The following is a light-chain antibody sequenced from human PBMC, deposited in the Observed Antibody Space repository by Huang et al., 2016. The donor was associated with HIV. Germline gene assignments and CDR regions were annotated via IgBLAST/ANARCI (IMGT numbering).Light chain of an antibody. Sequence: DIVVTQSPDSLAVSLGERATVSCKSSQSVLSPSNNRNHLVWYQQQPRQPPKLLVYWASTRESGAPDRFRGSGSATDFTLTIDNLQAEDVAVYFCQQYYSIPGFGQGTYVEV. CDR1: QSVLSPSNNRNH. CDR2: WAS. J-gene: IGKJ1*01. CDR3: QQYYSIPG. V-gene: IGKV4-1*01.